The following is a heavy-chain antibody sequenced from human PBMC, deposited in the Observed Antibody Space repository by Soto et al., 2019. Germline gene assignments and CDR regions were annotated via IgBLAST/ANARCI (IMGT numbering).Heavy chain of an antibody. CDR2: MNPNSGNT. CDR1: GYTFTSYD. D-gene: IGHD3-3*01. Sequence: QVQLVQSGAEVKKSGASVKVSCKASGYTFTSYDINWVRQATGQGLEWMGWMNPNSGNTGYAQKFQGIVAMTRNTSISTAYMELSSLRSEDTAVYYCARAARLRFLEWLRYWGQGTLVTVSS. V-gene: IGHV1-8*01. CDR3: ARAARLRFLEWLRY. J-gene: IGHJ4*02.